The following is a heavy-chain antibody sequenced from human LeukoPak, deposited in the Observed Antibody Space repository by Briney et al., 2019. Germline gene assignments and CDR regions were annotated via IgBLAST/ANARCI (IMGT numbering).Heavy chain of an antibody. D-gene: IGHD3-10*01. CDR2: INWNGGRR. V-gene: IGHV3-20*03. CDR3: AREDDGSERDYTVFDY. CDR1: GFTFDDYG. J-gene: IGHJ4*02. Sequence: GGSLRLSSAASGFTFDDYGMSWVRQVPGRGLEWASSINWNGGRRDYADSVKGRFTISRDNAMNSLYLQMNSLKAEDTAMYYCAREDDGSERDYTVFDYWGQGTLVTVSS.